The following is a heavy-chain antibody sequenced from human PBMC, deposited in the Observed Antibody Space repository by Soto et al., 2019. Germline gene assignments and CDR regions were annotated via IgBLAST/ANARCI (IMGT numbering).Heavy chain of an antibody. CDR3: AREFSDYDFWSGSHVDG. CDR2: IYYSGST. J-gene: IGHJ6*03. V-gene: IGHV4-59*01. CDR1: GGSISSYY. D-gene: IGHD3-3*01. Sequence: PSETLSLTCTVSGGSISSYYWSWIRQPPGKGLEWIGYIYYSGSTNYNPSLKSRVTISVDTSKNQFSLKLSSVTAADTAVYYCAREFSDYDFWSGSHVDGWGTGITVTVFS.